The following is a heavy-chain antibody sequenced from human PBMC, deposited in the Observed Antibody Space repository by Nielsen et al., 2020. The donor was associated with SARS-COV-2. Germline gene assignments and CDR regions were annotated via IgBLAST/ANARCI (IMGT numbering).Heavy chain of an antibody. CDR3: AKDTAVGSYYYYMDV. CDR2: ISWNSGSI. Sequence: SLKISCAASGFTFSSYGMHWVRQAPGKGLEWVSGISWNSGSIGYADSVKGRFTISRDNAKNSLYLQMNSLRAEDTALYYCAKDTAVGSYYYYMDVWGKGTTVTVSS. CDR1: GFTFSSYG. V-gene: IGHV3-9*01. D-gene: IGHD6-19*01. J-gene: IGHJ6*03.